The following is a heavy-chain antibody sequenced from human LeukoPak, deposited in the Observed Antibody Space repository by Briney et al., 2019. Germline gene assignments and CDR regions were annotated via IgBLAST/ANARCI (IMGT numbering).Heavy chain of an antibody. J-gene: IGHJ2*01. CDR3: ASFDYGDFWYFDI. D-gene: IGHD4-17*01. CDR2: IYHSGST. Sequence: PSETLSLTCTVSGGSISSGGYYWSWIRQPPGKGLEWIGNIYHSGSTNYNPSLKSRVIMSVDTSKKYFSLKLSSVTGADTAVYYCASFDYGDFWYFDIWGRGALVTVSS. CDR1: GGSISSGGYY. V-gene: IGHV4-61*03.